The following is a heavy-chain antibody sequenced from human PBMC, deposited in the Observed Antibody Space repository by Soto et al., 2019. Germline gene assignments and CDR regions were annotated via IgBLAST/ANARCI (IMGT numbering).Heavy chain of an antibody. Sequence: HGQALTLSCAVSGYRFAGYWITWVRQPPGKGLEWMGRIDPSDSQTYYSPSFRGHVTISVTKSITTVFLQWSSLRASDTAMYYCARQIYDSDTGPNFQYYFDSWGQGTPVTVS. CDR3: ARQIYDSDTGPNFQYYFDS. CDR1: GYRFAGYW. CDR2: IDPSDSQT. D-gene: IGHD3-22*01. J-gene: IGHJ4*02. V-gene: IGHV5-10-1*01.